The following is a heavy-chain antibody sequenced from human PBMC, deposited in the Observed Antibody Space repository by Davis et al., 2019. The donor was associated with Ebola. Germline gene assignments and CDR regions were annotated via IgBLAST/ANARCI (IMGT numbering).Heavy chain of an antibody. CDR3: ARVWTEQYYFDY. D-gene: IGHD1-14*01. CDR1: GGSFSGYY. V-gene: IGHV4-34*01. Sequence: PGGSLRLSCAVYGGSFSGYYWSWIRQPPGKGLEWIGEINHSGSTNYNPSLKSRVTISVDTSKNQFSLKLSSVTAADTAVYYCARVWTEQYYFDYWGQGTLVTVSS. CDR2: INHSGST. J-gene: IGHJ4*02.